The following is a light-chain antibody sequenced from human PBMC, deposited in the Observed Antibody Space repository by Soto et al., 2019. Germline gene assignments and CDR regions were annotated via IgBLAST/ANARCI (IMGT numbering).Light chain of an antibody. CDR3: SSYTSSSTLV. CDR1: SSDVGAYNC. J-gene: IGLJ2*01. CDR2: DVS. V-gene: IGLV2-14*01. Sequence: QSALTQPASVSGSPGQSITISCTGTSSDVGAYNCVSWYQQHPGKAPKLMIYDVSNRPSGISNRFSGSKSGNTASLTISGLQAEDEADYYCSSYTSSSTLVFDGGTKLTVL.